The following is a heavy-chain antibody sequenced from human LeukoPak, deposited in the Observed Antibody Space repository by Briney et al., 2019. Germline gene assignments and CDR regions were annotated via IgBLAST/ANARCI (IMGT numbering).Heavy chain of an antibody. CDR1: GFTVSSNY. V-gene: IGHV3-53*01. CDR3: ARGGYGDYVHAYFDY. CDR2: IYSGGST. Sequence: QPGGSLRLSCAASGFTVSSNYMSWVRQAPGKGPEWVSVIYSGGSTYYADSVKGRFTISRDNSKNTLYLQMNSLRAEDTAVYYCARGGYGDYVHAYFDYWGQGTLVTVSS. D-gene: IGHD4-17*01. J-gene: IGHJ4*02.